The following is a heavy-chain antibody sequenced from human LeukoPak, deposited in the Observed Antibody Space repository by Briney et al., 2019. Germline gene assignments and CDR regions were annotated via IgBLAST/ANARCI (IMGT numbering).Heavy chain of an antibody. V-gene: IGHV3-21*01. J-gene: IGHJ4*02. CDR2: ICSSSSYI. Sequence: KGLEWFSSICSSSSYIYYADSVKGRFTISRDNAKNSLYLQMNSLRAEDTAVYYCARGTPDYWGQGTLVTVSS. CDR3: ARGTPDY.